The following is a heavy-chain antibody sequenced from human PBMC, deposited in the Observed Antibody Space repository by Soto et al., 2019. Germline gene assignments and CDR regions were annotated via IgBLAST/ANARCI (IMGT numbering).Heavy chain of an antibody. CDR3: ARSSDPGYSSGWYPLRPWDY. CDR2: INAGNGNT. J-gene: IGHJ4*02. Sequence: EASVKVSCKASGYTFTSYAMHWVRQAPGQRLEWMGWINAGNGNTKYSQKFQGRVTITRDTSASTAYMELSSLRSEDTAVYYCARSSDPGYSSGWYPLRPWDYWGQGTLVTVSS. CDR1: GYTFTSYA. V-gene: IGHV1-3*01. D-gene: IGHD6-19*01.